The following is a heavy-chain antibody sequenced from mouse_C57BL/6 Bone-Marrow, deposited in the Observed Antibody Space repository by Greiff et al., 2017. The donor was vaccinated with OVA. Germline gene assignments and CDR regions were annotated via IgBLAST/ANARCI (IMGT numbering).Heavy chain of an antibody. CDR3: ARWRGSSTGYFDY. CDR1: GYTFTSYW. V-gene: IGHV1-72*01. J-gene: IGHJ2*01. D-gene: IGHD1-1*01. Sequence: VQLQQTGAELVKPGASVKLSCKASGYTFTSYWMHWVKQRPGRGLEWIGRIDPNSGGTKYNEKFKSKATLTVDKPSSTAYMQLSSLTSEDSAVYYCARWRGSSTGYFDYWGQGTTLTVSS. CDR2: IDPNSGGT.